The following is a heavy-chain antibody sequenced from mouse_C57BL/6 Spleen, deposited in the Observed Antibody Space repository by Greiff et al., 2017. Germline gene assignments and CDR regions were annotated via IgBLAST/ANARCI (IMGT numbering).Heavy chain of an antibody. J-gene: IGHJ2*01. Sequence: VQLQPPGAELVKPGASVKVSCKASGYTFTSYWMHWVKQRPGQGLEWIGRIHPSDSDTNSNQKFKGKATLTVDKSSSTSYMQLSSLTSEDSAVDYCAIQQDSSGYGYGGQGTTLTVSS. V-gene: IGHV1-74*01. D-gene: IGHD3-2*02. CDR2: IHPSDSDT. CDR3: AIQQDSSGYGY. CDR1: GYTFTSYW.